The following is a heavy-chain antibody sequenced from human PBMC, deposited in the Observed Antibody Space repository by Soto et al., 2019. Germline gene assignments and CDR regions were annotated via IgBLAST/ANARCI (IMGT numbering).Heavy chain of an antibody. CDR3: ARTDYSKIDY. CDR2: VYYTGTT. D-gene: IGHD4-4*01. Sequence: SETLSLTCTVSDGSINNYYWSWIRQPPGGTLEWIGHVYYTGTTNYSPSLRSRVTISLDASRNQFSLKLSSVTAADTAVYYCARTDYSKIDYWGQGALVTVSS. J-gene: IGHJ4*02. V-gene: IGHV4-59*13. CDR1: DGSINNYY.